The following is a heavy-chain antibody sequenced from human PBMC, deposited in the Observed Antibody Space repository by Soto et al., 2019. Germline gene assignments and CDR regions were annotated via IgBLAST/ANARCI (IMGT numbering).Heavy chain of an antibody. Sequence: GGSLRLSCAASGFTFSTYTMSWVRRAPGKGLEWVATISGTGGSTYYADSVKGRFTISRDNSKNTLYLQMNSLRVEDTAVYYCAKDRLGGNFDYWGQGTQVTVSS. J-gene: IGHJ4*02. CDR3: AKDRLGGNFDY. CDR1: GFTFSTYT. CDR2: ISGTGGST. V-gene: IGHV3-23*01.